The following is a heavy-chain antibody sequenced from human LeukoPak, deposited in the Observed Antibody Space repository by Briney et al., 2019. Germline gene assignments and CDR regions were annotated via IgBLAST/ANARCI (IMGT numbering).Heavy chain of an antibody. V-gene: IGHV3-33*01. CDR1: GFTFSSYG. Sequence: TGGSLRLSCAASGFTFSSYGMHWVRQAPGKGLEWVAVIWYDGSNKYYADSVKGRFTISRDNSKNTLYLQMNSLRAEDTAVYYCARDKRFLEWLPPYHYGMDVWGQGTTVTVSS. J-gene: IGHJ6*02. CDR3: ARDKRFLEWLPPYHYGMDV. CDR2: IWYDGSNK. D-gene: IGHD3-3*01.